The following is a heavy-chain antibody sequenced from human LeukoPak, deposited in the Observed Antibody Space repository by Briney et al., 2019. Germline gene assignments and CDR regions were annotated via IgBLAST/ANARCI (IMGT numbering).Heavy chain of an antibody. CDR2: IWSDGSTK. J-gene: IGHJ6*02. Sequence: GGSLTLSCAASGFTFSSNSMHWVRQAPGKGLEWVAVIWSDGSTKYYADSVKGRFTISRDNSKNTLYLQMNSLRAEDTAVYYCARGQPPSYYDMDVWGQGTTVTVSS. V-gene: IGHV3-33*01. CDR1: GFTFSSNS. D-gene: IGHD6-13*01. CDR3: ARGQPPSYYDMDV.